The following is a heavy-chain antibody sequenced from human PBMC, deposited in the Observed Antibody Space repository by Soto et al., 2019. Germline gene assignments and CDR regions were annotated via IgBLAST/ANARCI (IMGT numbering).Heavy chain of an antibody. D-gene: IGHD5-18*01. J-gene: IGHJ3*01. CDR3: VKGDLDTAVVNSPDAFDL. CDR2: ISFDGNNK. Sequence: QVKLVESGGGVVQPGRSLRLSCEASGFIFNDYGMHWVRQAPGKGLDWVAVISFDGNNKYYAQSVKGRFTISRDNSKNTLFLHMDSPRREDTAVYHCVKGDLDTAVVNSPDAFDLWGQGTMVTVSS. V-gene: IGHV3-30*18. CDR1: GFIFNDYG.